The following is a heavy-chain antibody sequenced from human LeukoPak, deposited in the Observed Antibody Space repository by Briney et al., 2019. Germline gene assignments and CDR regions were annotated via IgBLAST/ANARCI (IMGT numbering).Heavy chain of an antibody. D-gene: IGHD3-16*02. Sequence: PSQSLSLTCTVSAGSPSSISSYWGWLRHPPGNGLEWIGRIYVSGSTYYNPSLKSPVTISVDTSKNQVSLKLSSVTAADTAVYYCARVSPISPCRATYYDYVWGSYRSEVFDYWGQGTLVTVSS. J-gene: IGHJ4*02. V-gene: IGHV4-39*01. CDR1: AGSPSSISSY. CDR2: IYVSGST. CDR3: ARVSPISPCRATYYDYVWGSYRSEVFDY.